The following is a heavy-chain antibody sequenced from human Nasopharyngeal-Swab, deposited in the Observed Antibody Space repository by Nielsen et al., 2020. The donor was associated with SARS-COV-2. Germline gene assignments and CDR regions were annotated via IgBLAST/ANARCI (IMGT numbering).Heavy chain of an antibody. D-gene: IGHD2-2*01. V-gene: IGHV3-7*03. CDR3: ARDCSSTSCYGNYYYGMDV. J-gene: IGHJ6*02. CDR2: KKQDGSEK. CDR1: GFTFSSYW. Sequence: GGSLRLSCAASGFTFSSYWMSWVRQAPGKGLEWVANKKQDGSEKYYVDSVKGRFTISRDNAKNSLYLQMNSLRAEDTAVYYCARDCSSTSCYGNYYYGMDVWGQGTTVTVSS.